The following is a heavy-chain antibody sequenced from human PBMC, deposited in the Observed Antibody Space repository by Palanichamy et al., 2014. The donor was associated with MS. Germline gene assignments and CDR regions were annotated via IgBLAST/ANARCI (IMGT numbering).Heavy chain of an antibody. D-gene: IGHD5-12*01. CDR1: GYTFTSYD. CDR2: MNPNSGNT. Sequence: QVQLVQSGAEVKKPGASVKVSCKASGYTFTSYDINWVRQATGQGLEWMGWMNPNSGNTGYAQKFQGRVTMTRNTSISTAYMELSSLRSEDTAVYYCAREGVATIMGYYYYYGMDVWGQGTTVTVSS. J-gene: IGHJ6*02. CDR3: AREGVATIMGYYYYYGMDV. V-gene: IGHV1-8*01.